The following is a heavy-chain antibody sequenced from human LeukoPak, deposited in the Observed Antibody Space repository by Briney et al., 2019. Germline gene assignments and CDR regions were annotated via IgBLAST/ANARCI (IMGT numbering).Heavy chain of an antibody. CDR2: IHYSGDT. D-gene: IGHD7-27*01. V-gene: IGHV4-59*01. CDR1: GGSISSYY. Sequence: PSETLSLTCTVSGGSISSYYWSWLRQPPGKGLEGVGDIHYSGDTNYNPSLKSRVTISVDTSKKQFSLKVSSVTAADTAVYYCAKSLLGFYYYYGLDVWGQGTTVTVSS. CDR3: AKSLLGFYYYYGLDV. J-gene: IGHJ6*02.